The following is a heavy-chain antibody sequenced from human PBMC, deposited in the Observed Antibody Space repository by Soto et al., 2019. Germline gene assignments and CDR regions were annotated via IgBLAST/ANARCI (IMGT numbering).Heavy chain of an antibody. J-gene: IGHJ1*01. CDR1: GFIFNDYA. CDR2: ISWNSGYI. D-gene: IGHD6-6*01. Sequence: EVELVESGGGLVQPGRSLRLSCAASGFIFNDYAMHWVWQVPGKGLEWVSGISWNSGYIGYADSVKGRFTISRDNPKNSLYLQMNSLRSEDTALYYCAKVSSSSGYFQHWGQGTLVTVSS. V-gene: IGHV3-9*01. CDR3: AKVSSSSGYFQH.